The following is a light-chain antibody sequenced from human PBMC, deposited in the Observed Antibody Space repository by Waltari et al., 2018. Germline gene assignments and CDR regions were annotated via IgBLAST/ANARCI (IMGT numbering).Light chain of an antibody. CDR2: DVS. Sequence: QSALTQPASVSGSPGQSITISCTGSNSDVGGYNFVPWYQQHPGKAPKLMIYDVSNRPSGVFNRFSGSKSGNTASLTISGLQPEDSADYYCNSDSTSSTVVFGTGTRGHRP. CDR3: NSDSTSSTVV. CDR1: NSDVGGYNF. J-gene: IGLJ1*01. V-gene: IGLV2-14*01.